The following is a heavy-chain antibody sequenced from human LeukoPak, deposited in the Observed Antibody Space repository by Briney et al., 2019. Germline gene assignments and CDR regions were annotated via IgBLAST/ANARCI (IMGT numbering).Heavy chain of an antibody. CDR1: GYTLTELS. CDR3: ARVPLHDASGRYYPH. Sequence: GASVKVSCKVSGYTLTELSMHWVRQAPGKGLEWMGGFDPEDGETIYAQKFQDRVTLTRDTSASTAYMELNSLSSEGTAVYFCARVPLHDASGRYYPHWGQGTLVTVSS. V-gene: IGHV1-24*01. D-gene: IGHD1-26*01. CDR2: FDPEDGET. J-gene: IGHJ1*01.